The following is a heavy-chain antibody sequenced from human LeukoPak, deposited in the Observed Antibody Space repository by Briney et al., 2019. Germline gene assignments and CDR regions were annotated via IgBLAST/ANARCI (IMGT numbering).Heavy chain of an antibody. CDR1: GGSISSSNW. CDR2: IYHSGST. CDR3: ARGSLIAVAGYYFDY. V-gene: IGHV4-4*02. J-gene: IGHJ4*02. D-gene: IGHD6-19*01. Sequence: PSGTLSLTCAVSGGSISSSNWWSWVRQPPGRGLEWIGEIYHSGSTNYNPSLKSRVTISVDKSKNQFSLKLSSVTAADTAVYYCARGSLIAVAGYYFDYWGQGTLVTVSS.